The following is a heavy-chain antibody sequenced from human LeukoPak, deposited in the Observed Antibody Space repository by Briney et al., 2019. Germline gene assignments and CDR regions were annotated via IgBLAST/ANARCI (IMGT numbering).Heavy chain of an antibody. D-gene: IGHD6-13*01. J-gene: IGHJ4*02. Sequence: GGSLRLSCAASGFTFSDYYVSWIRQAPGKGLEWVSYISSSGSTIYYADSVKGRFTISRDNAKNSLYLQMNSLRAEDTAVYYCARVSSSSWWALDYWGQGTLVTVSS. CDR2: ISSSGSTI. CDR1: GFTFSDYY. CDR3: ARVSSSSWWALDY. V-gene: IGHV3-11*04.